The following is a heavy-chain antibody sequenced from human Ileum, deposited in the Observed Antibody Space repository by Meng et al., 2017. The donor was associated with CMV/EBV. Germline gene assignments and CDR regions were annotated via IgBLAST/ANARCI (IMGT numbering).Heavy chain of an antibody. CDR1: GCTFSSYG. CDR2: IRYDGSNK. V-gene: IGHV3-30*02. Sequence: GESLKISCAASGCTFSSYGMHWVRQAPGKGLEWVAFIRYDGSNKYYADSVKGRFTISRDNSKNTLYLQMNSLRAEDTAVYYCAKGRYSSGWYYFDYWGQGTLVTVSS. CDR3: AKGRYSSGWYYFDY. J-gene: IGHJ4*02. D-gene: IGHD6-19*01.